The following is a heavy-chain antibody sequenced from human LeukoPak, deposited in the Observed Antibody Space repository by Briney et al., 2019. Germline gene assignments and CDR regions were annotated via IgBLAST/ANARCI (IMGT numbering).Heavy chain of an antibody. CDR3: TRATASNWFDP. Sequence: GGSLRLSCPASGFSFGRYWMSWVRQAPGKGLEWVANIKEDGSEKYYVDSVKGRFTISRDNAKNSLYLQMNSLRAEDTAVYYCTRATASNWFDPWGQGTLVTVSP. CDR1: GFSFGRYW. J-gene: IGHJ5*02. CDR2: IKEDGSEK. V-gene: IGHV3-7*01.